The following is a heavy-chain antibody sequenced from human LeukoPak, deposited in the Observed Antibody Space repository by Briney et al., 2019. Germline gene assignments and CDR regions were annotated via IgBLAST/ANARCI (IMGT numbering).Heavy chain of an antibody. V-gene: IGHV4-61*02. CDR3: ARNSNSGSYLFDY. CDR2: IYTSGST. D-gene: IGHD1-26*01. Sequence: SQTLSLTCTVSGGSISSGSHYWSWIRQPGGKGLEWIVRIYTSGSTNYNPSLKSRVTISVDTSKNQFSLKLSSVTAADTAVYYCARNSNSGSYLFDYWGQGTLVTVSS. CDR1: GGSISSGSHY. J-gene: IGHJ4*02.